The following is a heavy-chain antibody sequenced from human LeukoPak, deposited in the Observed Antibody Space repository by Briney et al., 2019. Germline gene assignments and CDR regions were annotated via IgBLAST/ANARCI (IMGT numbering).Heavy chain of an antibody. D-gene: IGHD2-2*01. V-gene: IGHV3-49*04. CDR2: IRSKAYGGTT. CDR1: GLTFGDYA. Sequence: GGSLRLSCTASGLTFGDYAMSWVRQAPGKGLEWVGFIRSKAYGGTTEYAASVKGRFTIPRDDSKSIAYLQMNSLKTEDTAVYYCTRVESSRGVDYWGQGTLVTVSS. CDR3: TRVESSRGVDY. J-gene: IGHJ4*02.